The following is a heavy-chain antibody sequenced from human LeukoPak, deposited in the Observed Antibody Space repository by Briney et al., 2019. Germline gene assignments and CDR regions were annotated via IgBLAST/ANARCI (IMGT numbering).Heavy chain of an antibody. J-gene: IGHJ3*01. CDR3: ATDLLGREITIFGVVIG. CDR2: INPNSGGT. V-gene: IGHV1-2*04. CDR1: GYTFTGYY. Sequence: ASVKVSCKASGYTFTGYYMHWVRQAPGQGLEWMGWINPNSGGTNYAQKFQGWVTMTRDTSISTAYMELSRLGSEDTAVYYCATDLLGREITIFGVVIGWGQGTMVTVSS. D-gene: IGHD3-3*01.